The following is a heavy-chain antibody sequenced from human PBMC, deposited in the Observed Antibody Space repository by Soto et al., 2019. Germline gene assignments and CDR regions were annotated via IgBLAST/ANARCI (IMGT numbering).Heavy chain of an antibody. Sequence: QLQLQESGPGLVKPSETLSLTCTVSGGSISSSSYYWGWIRQPPGKGLEWIGSIYYSGSTYYNPYLKSRVTISVDTSKNQFSLKLSSVTAAETAVYYCAEAYYYGSGDDAFDLWGQGTMVTVS. D-gene: IGHD3-10*01. CDR1: GGSISSSSYY. CDR3: AEAYYYGSGDDAFDL. CDR2: IYYSGST. V-gene: IGHV4-39*01. J-gene: IGHJ3*01.